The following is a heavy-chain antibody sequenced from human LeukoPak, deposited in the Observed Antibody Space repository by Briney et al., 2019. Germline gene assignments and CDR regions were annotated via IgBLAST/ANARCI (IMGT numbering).Heavy chain of an antibody. V-gene: IGHV4-34*01. J-gene: IGHJ6*02. CDR3: ARKDDILTGYTPNGMDV. Sequence: SETLSLTCAVYGGPFSGYYWSWIRQPPGKGLEWIRDINHSGSTNYNPSLKSRVTISVDTSKNQFSLKLSSVTAADTAVYYCARKDDILTGYTPNGMDVWGQGTTVTVSS. CDR1: GGPFSGYY. D-gene: IGHD3-9*01. CDR2: INHSGST.